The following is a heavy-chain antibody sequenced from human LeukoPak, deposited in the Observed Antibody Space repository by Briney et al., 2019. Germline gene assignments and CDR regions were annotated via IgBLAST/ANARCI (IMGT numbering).Heavy chain of an antibody. CDR1: GFTFSSYW. CDR3: AKVGYSGTYCSYFDY. CDR2: INHNGNVN. Sequence: GGSLRLSCAASGFTFSSYWMNWARQTPGKGLEWVASINHNGNVNYYVDSVKGRFTISRDNAKNSLYLQMSNLRAEDTAVYYCAKVGYSGTYCSYFDYWGQGTLVTVSS. D-gene: IGHD1-26*01. V-gene: IGHV3-7*03. J-gene: IGHJ4*02.